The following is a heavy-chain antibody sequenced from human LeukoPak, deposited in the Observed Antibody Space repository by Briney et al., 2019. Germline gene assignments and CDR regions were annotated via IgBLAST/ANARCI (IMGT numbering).Heavy chain of an antibody. J-gene: IGHJ4*02. Sequence: PGGSLRLSCVASGFTLFSYSINWVRQAPGKGLEWVSSISGNTSYIYYADSVKGRFTISRDNAENSLYLQMNSLRAEDTAVYYCARLLDSGNYALSVLRYWGQGTLVTVSS. CDR2: ISGNTSYI. D-gene: IGHD3-22*01. CDR3: ARLLDSGNYALSVLRY. CDR1: GFTLFSYS. V-gene: IGHV3-21*01.